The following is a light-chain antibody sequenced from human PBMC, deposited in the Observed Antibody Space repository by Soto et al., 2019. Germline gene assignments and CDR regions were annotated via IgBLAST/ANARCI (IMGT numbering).Light chain of an antibody. CDR2: EVS. CDR3: SSYTSSDAVV. J-gene: IGLJ2*01. CDR1: TSDVGGYNS. Sequence: QSALTQPASVSGSPGQSITISCTGTTSDVGGYNSVSWYQQHPGKAPKLIIYEVSNRPSGIFNRFSGSKSGNTASLTISGLQAGDEADYYCSSYTSSDAVVFGGGTKVTVL. V-gene: IGLV2-14*01.